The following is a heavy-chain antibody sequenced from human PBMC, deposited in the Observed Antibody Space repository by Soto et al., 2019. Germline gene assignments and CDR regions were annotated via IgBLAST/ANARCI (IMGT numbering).Heavy chain of an antibody. CDR1: GFIFSNFR. CDR3: TRDPEGDLDFDY. V-gene: IGHV3-48*04. Sequence: EVQLVESGGRLVQPGGSLRLSCAASGFIFSNFRLTWVRQAPGKGLEWVSHINAPATSTLYANSVRGRFAISRDNARNSVYLQMSSLTGEDTAVYYCTRDPEGDLDFDYWGQGTLVTVSS. J-gene: IGHJ4*02. CDR2: INAPATST. D-gene: IGHD2-21*02.